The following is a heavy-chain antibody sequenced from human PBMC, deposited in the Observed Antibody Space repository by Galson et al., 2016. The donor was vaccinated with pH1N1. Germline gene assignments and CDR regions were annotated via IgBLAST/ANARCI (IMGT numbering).Heavy chain of an antibody. CDR2: IGTTGISI. D-gene: IGHD5-18*01. Sequence: SCAASGFTFSRHTMHWVRQAPGKGLQYVSVIGTTGISIFYEDSVRDRFTVSRDNDRYTLHLQMDSLRTEDTAIYYCARDNGYYTDFDYWGQGTLVTVSP. CDR1: GFTFSRHT. V-gene: IGHV3-64*02. CDR3: ARDNGYYTDFDY. J-gene: IGHJ4*02.